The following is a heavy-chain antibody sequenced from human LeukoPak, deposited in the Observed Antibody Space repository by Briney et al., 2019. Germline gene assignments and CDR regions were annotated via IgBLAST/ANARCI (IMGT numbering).Heavy chain of an antibody. CDR2: IGANNNNT. J-gene: IGHJ4*02. Sequence: ASVKVSCKASGYSFTTYGISWVRQAPGQGLEWMGWIGANNNNTDNVQKLQGRVTMTTDTSTSTACMELRSLRSDDTAVYYCARALYHTFDYWGQGTLVTVSS. V-gene: IGHV1-18*01. CDR3: ARALYHTFDY. CDR1: GYSFTTYG. D-gene: IGHD2-2*01.